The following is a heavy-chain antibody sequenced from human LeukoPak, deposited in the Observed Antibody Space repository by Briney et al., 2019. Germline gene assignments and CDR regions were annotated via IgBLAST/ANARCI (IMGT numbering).Heavy chain of an antibody. J-gene: IGHJ4*02. CDR3: AKRLSRSGYEKSVLFDY. D-gene: IGHD5-12*01. CDR2: INQDGSEK. CDR1: GITFSRFW. V-gene: IGHV3-7*03. Sequence: GGSLRLSCAASGITFSRFWMSWVRQAPGKGLQWVANINQDGSEKHYVDSVKGRFTISRDNAENSLYLQMNSLRAEDTAVYYCAKRLSRSGYEKSVLFDYWGQGTLVTVSS.